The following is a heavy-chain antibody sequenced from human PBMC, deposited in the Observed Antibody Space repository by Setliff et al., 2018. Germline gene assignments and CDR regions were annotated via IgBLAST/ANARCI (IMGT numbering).Heavy chain of an antibody. V-gene: IGHV4-61*09. Sequence: PSETLSLTCTVSGGSIISAGSYWSWIRQSAGKGLEWIGHIYPNEGTIYNPSLKSRVTISIDTSRNRFSLKLTSVTAADTAVYYCATTTLGRYCSGGNCYFGYWDFDYWGQGILVTVSS. D-gene: IGHD2-15*01. J-gene: IGHJ4*02. CDR1: GGSIISAGSY. CDR2: IYPNEGT. CDR3: ATTTLGRYCSGGNCYFGYWDFDY.